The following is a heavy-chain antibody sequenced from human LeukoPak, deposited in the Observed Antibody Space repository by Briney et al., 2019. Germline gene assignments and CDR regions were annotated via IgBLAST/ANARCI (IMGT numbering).Heavy chain of an antibody. CDR2: IYYSGST. CDR3: ASSYCSSTSCSWFDP. J-gene: IGHJ5*02. V-gene: IGHV4-30-4*01. CDR1: GGSINYYY. D-gene: IGHD2-2*01. Sequence: SETLSLTCTVSGGSINYYYWSWIRQPPGKGLEWVGYIYYSGSTYYNPSLKSRVTISVDTSKNQFSLKLSSVTAADTAVYYCASSYCSSTSCSWFDPWGQGTLVTVSS.